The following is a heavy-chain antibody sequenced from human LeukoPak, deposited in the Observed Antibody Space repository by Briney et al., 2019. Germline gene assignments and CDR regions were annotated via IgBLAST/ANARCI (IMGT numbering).Heavy chain of an antibody. D-gene: IGHD2-2*01. CDR2: ISSSSSYI. CDR1: GFTFSSYS. V-gene: IGHV3-21*01. CDR3: AKDSDIVVVPAAPDH. Sequence: GGSLRLSCAASGFTFSSYSMNWVRQAPGKGLEWVSSISSSSSYIYYADSVKGRFTISRDNAKNSLYLQMNSLRAEDTAVYYCAKDSDIVVVPAAPDHWGQGTLVTVSS. J-gene: IGHJ4*02.